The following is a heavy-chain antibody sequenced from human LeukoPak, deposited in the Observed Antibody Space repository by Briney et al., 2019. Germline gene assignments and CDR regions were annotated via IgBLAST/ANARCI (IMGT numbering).Heavy chain of an antibody. D-gene: IGHD1-26*01. CDR3: ATDIRAVGDSRYFDY. V-gene: IGHV3-21*04. CDR2: ISSSSSYI. CDR1: GFTFSSYS. J-gene: IGHJ4*02. Sequence: PGGSLRLSCAASGFTFSSYSMNWVRQAPGKGLEWVSSISSSSSYIYYADSMKGRFTISRDNTKNSLYLQMNSLRIEDTAIYYCATDIRAVGDSRYFDYWGQGTLVTVSS.